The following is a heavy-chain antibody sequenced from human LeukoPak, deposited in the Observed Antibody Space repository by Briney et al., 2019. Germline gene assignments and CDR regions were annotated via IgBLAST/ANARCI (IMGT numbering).Heavy chain of an antibody. V-gene: IGHV3-7*03. D-gene: IGHD3-16*01. Sequence: GGSLRLSCVASGFPFSSYWMTWVRQAPGKELEWVASINHNGNVNYYVDSVKGRFTISRDNAKNSLYLQMSNLRAEDTAVYFCARGGGLDVWGQGATVTVSS. CDR2: INHNGNVN. CDR3: ARGGGLDV. J-gene: IGHJ6*02. CDR1: GFPFSSYW.